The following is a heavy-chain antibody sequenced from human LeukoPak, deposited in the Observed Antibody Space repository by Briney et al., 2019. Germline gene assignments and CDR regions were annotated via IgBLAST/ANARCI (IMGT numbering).Heavy chain of an antibody. CDR1: GFTFSSYG. Sequence: GGSLRLSCAASGFTFSSYGMHWVRQAPGKGLEWVSGINWSGGSTGYADSVKGRFTISRDNAKNSLYLQMNSLRAEDTALYYCARGLHSSSWYFGAFDIWGQGTMVTVSS. CDR3: ARGLHSSSWYFGAFDI. V-gene: IGHV3-20*04. D-gene: IGHD6-13*01. CDR2: INWSGGST. J-gene: IGHJ3*02.